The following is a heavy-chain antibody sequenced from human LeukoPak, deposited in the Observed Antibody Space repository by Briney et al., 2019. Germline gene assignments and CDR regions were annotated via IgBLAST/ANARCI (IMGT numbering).Heavy chain of an antibody. CDR3: AKEAYYYDSSGYYWVKPLPQGGREPNYYYYMDV. CDR2: ISGGGGST. V-gene: IGHV3-23*01. CDR1: GFTFSSYA. Sequence: GGSLRLSCAASGFTFSSYAMSWVRQAPGKGLEWVSAISGGGGSTYYADSVKGRLTISRDNSKNTLYLQMNSLRAEDTAVYYCAKEAYYYDSSGYYWVKPLPQGGREPNYYYYMDVWGKGTTVTVSS. D-gene: IGHD3-22*01. J-gene: IGHJ6*03.